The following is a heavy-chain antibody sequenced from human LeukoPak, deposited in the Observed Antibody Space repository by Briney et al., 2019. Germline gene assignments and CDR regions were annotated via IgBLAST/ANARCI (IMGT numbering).Heavy chain of an antibody. Sequence: GGSLRLSCAASGFTFDDYGMSWVRQAPGKGPEWVSGINWNGGSTGYADSVKGRFTISRDNAKNSLYLQMNSLRAEDTALYYCARTGCSSTSCRYYYYYMDVWGKGTTVTVSS. J-gene: IGHJ6*03. CDR2: INWNGGST. CDR3: ARTGCSSTSCRYYYYYMDV. CDR1: GFTFDDYG. V-gene: IGHV3-20*04. D-gene: IGHD2-2*01.